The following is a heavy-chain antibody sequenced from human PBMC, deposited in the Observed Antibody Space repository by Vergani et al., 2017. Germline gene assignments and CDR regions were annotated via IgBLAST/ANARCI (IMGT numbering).Heavy chain of an antibody. CDR2: IIPIFGTA. CDR1: GGTFSSYA. Sequence: QVQLVQSGAEVKKPGSSVKVSCKASGGTFSSYAISWVRQAPGQGLEWMGGIIPIFGTANYAQKFQGRVTITADESTSTAYMELSSLRSEDTAMYYCARLSSQVLMVYGLDYWGQGTLVTVSS. J-gene: IGHJ4*02. CDR3: ARLSSQVLMVYGLDY. V-gene: IGHV1-69*01. D-gene: IGHD2-8*01.